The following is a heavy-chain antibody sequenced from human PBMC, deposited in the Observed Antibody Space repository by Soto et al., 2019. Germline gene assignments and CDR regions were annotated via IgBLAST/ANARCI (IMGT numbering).Heavy chain of an antibody. CDR1: GFTFSTYG. J-gene: IGHJ4*02. CDR2: IKQDGSEK. V-gene: IGHV3-7*01. CDR3: VRSSGWTGDY. Sequence: GGSLRLSCAASGFTFSTYGMSWVRQAPGKGLEWVANIKQDGSEKYYVDSVKGRFTISRDNAKNSLHLEMNNLRAEDTAMYYCVRSSGWTGDYWGQGILVTVSS. D-gene: IGHD3-10*01.